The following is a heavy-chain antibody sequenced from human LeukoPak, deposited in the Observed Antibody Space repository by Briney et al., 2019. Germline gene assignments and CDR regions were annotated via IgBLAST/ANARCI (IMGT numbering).Heavy chain of an antibody. J-gene: IGHJ3*02. Sequence: ASVKVSCKASGYTFTSYYMHWVRLAPGQGLEWLGIINFSGGTTSYPQKFQGKVTMTRDTSTSTVYMELSSLRSEDTAVYYCASRRDGSNYAAFDIWGQGTMVTVSS. CDR1: GYTFTSYY. V-gene: IGHV1-46*01. CDR2: INFSGGTT. D-gene: IGHD5-12*01. CDR3: ASRRDGSNYAAFDI.